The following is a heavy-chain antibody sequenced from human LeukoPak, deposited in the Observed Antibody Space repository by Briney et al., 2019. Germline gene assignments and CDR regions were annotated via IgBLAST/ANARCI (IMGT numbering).Heavy chain of an antibody. J-gene: IGHJ4*02. CDR2: ISYDGSNK. CDR1: GFTFSSYA. D-gene: IGHD6-6*01. V-gene: IGHV3-30*04. CDR3: ARVTSPYYFDY. Sequence: GRSLRLSCAASGFTFSSYAMHWVRQAPGRGLEWVAVISYDGSNKYHADSVKGRFTISRDNSKNTLYLQMNSLRAEDTAVYYCARVTSPYYFDYWGQGTLVTVS.